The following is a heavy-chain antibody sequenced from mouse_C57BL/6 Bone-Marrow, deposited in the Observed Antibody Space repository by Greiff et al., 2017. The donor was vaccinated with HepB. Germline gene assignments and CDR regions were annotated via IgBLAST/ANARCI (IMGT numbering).Heavy chain of an antibody. Sequence: EVKLVESGGGLVKPGGSLKLSCAASGFTFSSYAMSWVRQTPEKRLEWVATISDGGSYTYYPDNVKGRFTISRDNAKNNLYLQMSHLKSEDTAMYYCASVPLLWNAMDYWGQGTSVTVSS. CDR3: ASVPLLWNAMDY. D-gene: IGHD2-10*01. CDR1: GFTFSSYA. CDR2: ISDGGSYT. J-gene: IGHJ4*01. V-gene: IGHV5-4*03.